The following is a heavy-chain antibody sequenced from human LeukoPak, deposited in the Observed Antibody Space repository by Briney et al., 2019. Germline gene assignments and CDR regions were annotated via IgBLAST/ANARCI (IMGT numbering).Heavy chain of an antibody. CDR2: MSWNGGTT. V-gene: IGHV3-20*04. CDR3: ARDRSYGAFDY. J-gene: IGHJ4*02. CDR1: GFTFDDYG. D-gene: IGHD1-26*01. Sequence: GGSLRLSCAGSGFTFDDYGMNWVRQAPGKGLEWVSGMSWNGGTTGYADSVKSRFTISRDNAKNSLYLHMNSLRAEDTALYSCARDRSYGAFDYWGQGTLVTVSS.